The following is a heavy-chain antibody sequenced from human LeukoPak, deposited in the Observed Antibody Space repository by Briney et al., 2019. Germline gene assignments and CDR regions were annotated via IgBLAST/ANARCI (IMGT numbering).Heavy chain of an antibody. V-gene: IGHV3-21*04. Sequence: GGSLRLSCAASGFTFSSYSMNWVRQAPGKGLEWVSSISSSSSYIYYADSVKGRFTISRDNAKNSLYLQMNSLRPEDTAVYFCAREGVGFSYGYAYHWGQGTLVTVSS. CDR1: GFTFSSYS. J-gene: IGHJ5*02. CDR3: AREGVGFSYGYAYH. D-gene: IGHD5-18*01. CDR2: ISSSSSYI.